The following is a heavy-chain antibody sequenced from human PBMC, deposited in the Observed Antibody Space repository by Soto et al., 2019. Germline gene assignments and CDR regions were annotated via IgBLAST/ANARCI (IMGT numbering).Heavy chain of an antibody. D-gene: IGHD1-1*01. CDR1: GFTFRSYA. CDR2: ISGSSAST. Sequence: EVQLLESGGGLVQPGGSLRLSCAASGFTFRSYAMSWVRQAPGKGLEWVSTISGSSASTFYADSVKGRFTISRDNSKNTLYLQMNSLRADDSAIYYCAKDSRRYNWNDGWAFDYWAQGTLVTVSS. CDR3: AKDSRRYNWNDGWAFDY. J-gene: IGHJ4*02. V-gene: IGHV3-23*01.